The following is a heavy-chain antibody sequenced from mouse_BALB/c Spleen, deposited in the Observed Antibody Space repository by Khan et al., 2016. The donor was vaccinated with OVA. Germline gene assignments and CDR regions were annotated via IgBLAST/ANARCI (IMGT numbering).Heavy chain of an antibody. CDR3: AREEALYYFDY. CDR2: IYPGTDNI. Sequence: QVQLKQSGAELVRPGASVKLSCKTSGYTFTSYWIHWVKQRSGQGLEWIARIYPGTDNIYYNEKLKDRATLTADKSSNTAYMQLSSLKSGDSAVYFCAREEALYYFDYWGQGTTLTVSS. D-gene: IGHD3-2*02. V-gene: IGHV1-76*01. CDR1: GYTFTSYW. J-gene: IGHJ2*01.